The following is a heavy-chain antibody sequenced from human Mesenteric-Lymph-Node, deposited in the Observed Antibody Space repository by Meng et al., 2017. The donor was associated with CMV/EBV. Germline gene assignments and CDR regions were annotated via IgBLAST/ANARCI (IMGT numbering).Heavy chain of an antibody. CDR1: GFTFSTYG. CDR2: IRYDATGE. J-gene: IGHJ4*02. V-gene: IGHV3-30*02. Sequence: ASGFTFSTYGMHWVRQAPGKVLEWVAFIRYDATGESYGDSVMGRFTISRDNSKNTLYLQINSLRFEDTAVYYCAKDFGIGRYYQPDHWGQGTLVTVSS. CDR3: AKDFGIGRYYQPDH. D-gene: IGHD1-26*01.